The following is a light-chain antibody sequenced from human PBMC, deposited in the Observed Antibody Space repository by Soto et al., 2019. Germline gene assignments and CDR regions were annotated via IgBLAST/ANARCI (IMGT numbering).Light chain of an antibody. CDR1: QSISSW. V-gene: IGKV1-5*01. CDR2: DAS. J-gene: IGKJ1*01. CDR3: QQYNSYTSWT. Sequence: DIQMTQSPSTLSASVGDRVTITCRASQSISSWLAWYQQNPGKAPKLLIYDASSLESGVPSRFSVSGSGTELNLDISNLQPDDFSTYYCQQYNSYTSWTFGQGTKVEIK.